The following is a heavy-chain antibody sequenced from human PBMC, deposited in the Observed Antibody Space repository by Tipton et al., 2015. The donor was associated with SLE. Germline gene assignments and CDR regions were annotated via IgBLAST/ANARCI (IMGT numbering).Heavy chain of an antibody. Sequence: QSGAEVKKPGSSVKVSCKASGGTFSRYAISWMRQAPGQGLDWMGRIIPIFGTTNYAQKFQGRVTITADESTSTAYMELSSLRYEDTAVYYCARGLRSGGIWGRGTMVTVSS. V-gene: IGHV1-69*13. J-gene: IGHJ3*02. CDR2: IIPIFGTT. CDR1: GGTFSRYA. CDR3: ARGLRSGGI.